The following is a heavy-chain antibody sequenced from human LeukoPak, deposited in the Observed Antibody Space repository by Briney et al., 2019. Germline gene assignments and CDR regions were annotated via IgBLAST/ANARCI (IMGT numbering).Heavy chain of an antibody. Sequence: SCKASGGTFSSYAMSWVRQAPGKGLEWVSAISGSGGSTYYADSVKGRFTISRDNSKNTLYLQMNSLRAEDTAVYYCAKETDIVATISAFDIWGQGTMVTVSS. CDR3: AKETDIVATISAFDI. CDR1: GGTFSSYA. D-gene: IGHD5-12*01. J-gene: IGHJ3*02. CDR2: ISGSGGST. V-gene: IGHV3-23*01.